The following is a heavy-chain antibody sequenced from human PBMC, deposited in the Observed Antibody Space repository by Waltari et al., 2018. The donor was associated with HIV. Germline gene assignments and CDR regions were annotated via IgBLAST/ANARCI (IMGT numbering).Heavy chain of an antibody. D-gene: IGHD2-15*01. Sequence: IPLKDSGPTLVKPTQTLTLTCTFSGFSLSTSEVGVSWIRQPSGKALEGLALIYWNDDKRYSPSLKSRLTITKDTSKSQVVLTMTNMDPVDTATYYCAHKGGPFDYWGQGTLVTVSS. V-gene: IGHV2-5*01. CDR2: IYWNDDK. CDR3: AHKGGPFDY. J-gene: IGHJ4*02. CDR1: GFSLSTSEVG.